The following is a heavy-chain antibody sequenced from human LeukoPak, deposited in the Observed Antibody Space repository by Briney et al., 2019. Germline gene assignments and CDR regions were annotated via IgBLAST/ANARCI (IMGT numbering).Heavy chain of an antibody. J-gene: IGHJ4*02. CDR2: INWNGGNT. V-gene: IGHV3-20*04. CDR1: GFTFDDYV. Sequence: GLSLTLSCPASGFTFDDYVMSWLRQAPGKGLKWVSGINWNGGNTDYADSVKGRFTISRDNAKNSLYLQMNSLRAEDTALYYCARVASNYDFDCWGQGTLVTVSS. D-gene: IGHD4-11*01. CDR3: ARVASNYDFDC.